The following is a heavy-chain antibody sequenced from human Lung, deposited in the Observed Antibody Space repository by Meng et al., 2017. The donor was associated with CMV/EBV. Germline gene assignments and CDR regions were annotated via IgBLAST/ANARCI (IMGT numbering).Heavy chain of an antibody. J-gene: IGHJ5*02. CDR3: AREVKGSYDFWSGYNWLDP. CDR2: IYYSGST. Sequence: CTVSGGSISSYYWSWIRQPPGKGLEWIGYIYYSGSTNYNPSLKSRVTISVDTSKNQFSLKLSSVTAADTAVYYCAREVKGSYDFWSGYNWLDPXGQGTLVTVSS. D-gene: IGHD3-3*01. V-gene: IGHV4-59*01. CDR1: GGSISSYY.